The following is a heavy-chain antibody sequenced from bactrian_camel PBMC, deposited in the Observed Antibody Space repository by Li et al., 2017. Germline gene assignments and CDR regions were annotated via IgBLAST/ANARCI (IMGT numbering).Heavy chain of an antibody. J-gene: IGHJ4*01. CDR1: GYTYSAGT. CDR3: AAEHLEEYGDCTDEYDN. Sequence: HVQLVESGGGAVQTGGSLRLSCVASGYTYSAGTMPWFRQNPGKEREPVATISSGGARTYYADSVKGRFTVSVDNTKNTLYLQMDSLKPEDTAMYYCAAEHLEEYGDCTDEYDNWGQGTQVTVS. V-gene: IGHV3-3*01. CDR2: ISSGGART. D-gene: IGHD4*01.